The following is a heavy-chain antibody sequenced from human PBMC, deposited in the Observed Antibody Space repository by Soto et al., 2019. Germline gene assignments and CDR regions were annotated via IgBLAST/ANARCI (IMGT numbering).Heavy chain of an antibody. Sequence: PSETLSLTCTVSGGSISSYYWSWIRQPPGKGLEWIGYIYYSGSTNYNPSLKSRVTISVDTSKNQFSLKLSSVTAADTAVYYCARTASYGGYYLYYYYMDVWGKGTTVTVSS. CDR1: GGSISSYY. J-gene: IGHJ6*03. CDR3: ARTASYGGYYLYYYYMDV. D-gene: IGHD3-3*01. V-gene: IGHV4-59*08. CDR2: IYYSGST.